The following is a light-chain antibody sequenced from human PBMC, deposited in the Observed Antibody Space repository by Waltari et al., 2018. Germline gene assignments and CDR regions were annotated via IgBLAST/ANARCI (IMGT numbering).Light chain of an antibody. CDR3: QHYVRLPAT. Sequence: IVLTQSPGTLSLSPGERATLSCRASQSVSRSLAWYQQKPGQAPKLLSDGASTRATGIPDRFIGSGSGTDFSLTISSLEPEDFAIYFCQHYVRLPATFGQGTKVEIK. CDR1: QSVSRS. J-gene: IGKJ1*01. CDR2: GAS. V-gene: IGKV3-20*01.